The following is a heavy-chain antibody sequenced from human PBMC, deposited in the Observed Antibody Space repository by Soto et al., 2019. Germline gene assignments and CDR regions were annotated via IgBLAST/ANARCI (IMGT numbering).Heavy chain of an antibody. CDR1: GYSFTSYW. J-gene: IGHJ3*02. V-gene: IGHV5-10-1*01. CDR3: ASPTYGGNGNDAFDI. CDR2: IDPSDSYT. Sequence: PGESLKISCKGSGYSFTSYWISWARQMPGKGLEWMGRIDPSDSYTNYSPSFQGHVTISADKSISTAYLQWSSLRSEDTAVYYCASPTYGGNGNDAFDIWGQGTMVTVSS. D-gene: IGHD4-17*01.